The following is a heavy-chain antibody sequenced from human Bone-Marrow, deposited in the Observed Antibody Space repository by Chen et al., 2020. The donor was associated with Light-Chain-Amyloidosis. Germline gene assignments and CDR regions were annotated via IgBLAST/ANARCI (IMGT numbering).Heavy chain of an antibody. CDR1: GGSIRSGDYY. CDR2: IYHSGSI. Sequence: QVQLQESGPGLVKPSQTLSLTCTVSGGSIRSGDYYWSWLRQPPGKGLQWIGYIYHSGSINHNPSLNSRVTMSVDTSRNQFSLKLTSVTAADTAVYYCAREVAANYNFYIDVWGKGTTVIVSS. J-gene: IGHJ6*03. V-gene: IGHV4-30-4*01. D-gene: IGHD6-25*01. CDR3: AREVAANYNFYIDV.